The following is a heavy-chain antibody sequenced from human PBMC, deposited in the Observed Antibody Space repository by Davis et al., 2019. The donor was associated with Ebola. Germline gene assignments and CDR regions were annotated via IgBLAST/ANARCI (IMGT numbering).Heavy chain of an antibody. Sequence: PGGSLRLSCAASGFTFSSYAMSRVRQAPGKGLEWVSAISGSGGSTYYADSVKGRFTISRDNSKNTLYLQMNSLRAEDTAVYYCARDHPGSYYYDSSGYSYYFDYWGQGTLVTVSS. V-gene: IGHV3-23*01. CDR3: ARDHPGSYYYDSSGYSYYFDY. CDR1: GFTFSSYA. CDR2: ISGSGGST. D-gene: IGHD3-22*01. J-gene: IGHJ4*02.